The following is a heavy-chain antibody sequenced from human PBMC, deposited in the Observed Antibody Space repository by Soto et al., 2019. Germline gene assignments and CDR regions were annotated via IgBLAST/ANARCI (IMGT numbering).Heavy chain of an antibody. J-gene: IGHJ5*02. D-gene: IGHD6-6*01. Sequence: GSLRLSCAASGFTFSSYAMHWVRQAPGKGLEWVAVISYDGSNKYYADSVKGRFTISRDNSKNTLYLQMNSLRAEDTAVYYCASLPEEGSSSWFDPWGQGTLVTVSS. CDR3: ASLPEEGSSSWFDP. CDR2: ISYDGSNK. CDR1: GFTFSSYA. V-gene: IGHV3-30*04.